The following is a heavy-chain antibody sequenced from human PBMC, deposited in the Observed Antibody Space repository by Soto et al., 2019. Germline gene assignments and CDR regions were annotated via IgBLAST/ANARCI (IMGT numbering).Heavy chain of an antibody. D-gene: IGHD5-18*01. CDR1: GGSISSSSYY. CDR3: ARHPGDTAMGNVFDY. CDR2: IYYSGST. J-gene: IGHJ4*02. V-gene: IGHV4-39*01. Sequence: PSETLSLTCTVSGGSISSSSYYWGWIRQPPGKGLEWIGSIYYSGSTYYNPSLKSRVTISVDTSKNQFSLKLSSVTAADTAVYYCARHPGDTAMGNVFDYWGQGTLVTVSS.